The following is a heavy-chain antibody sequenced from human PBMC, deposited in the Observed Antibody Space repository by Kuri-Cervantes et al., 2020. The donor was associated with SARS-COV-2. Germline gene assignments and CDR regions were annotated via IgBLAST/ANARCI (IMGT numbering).Heavy chain of an antibody. CDR2: FDPEDGET. D-gene: IGHD6-6*01. V-gene: IGHV1-24*01. Sequence: SVNVSCKCSGYTLTELSMHWVRQAPGKGLEWMGGFDPEDGETIYAQKFQGRVTMTEDTSTDTAYMELSSLRSEDTAVYYCATDFGYSSSSHADYWGQGTLVTVSS. CDR3: ATDFGYSSSSHADY. J-gene: IGHJ4*02. CDR1: GYTLTELS.